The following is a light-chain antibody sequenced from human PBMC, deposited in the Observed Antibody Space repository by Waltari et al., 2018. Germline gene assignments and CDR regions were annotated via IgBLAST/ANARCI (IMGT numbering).Light chain of an antibody. J-gene: IGKJ1*01. V-gene: IGKV1-39*01. CDR3: QHNYGSPRT. CDR2: RAS. CDR1: ENVNNY. Sequence: DIQMTQSPSSLSASVGVRVTITCRASENVNNYLNWYQQKPGKAPKLLIFRASTLQSGVPSRFSGSGSGTDYTFTISSLESEDVATYYCQHNYGSPRTFGQGTKVEIK.